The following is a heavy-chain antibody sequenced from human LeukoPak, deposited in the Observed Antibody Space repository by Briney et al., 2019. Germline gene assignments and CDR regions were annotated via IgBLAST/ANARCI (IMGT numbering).Heavy chain of an antibody. D-gene: IGHD2/OR15-2a*01. CDR2: ISGSGGST. J-gene: IGHJ4*02. Sequence: GGSLRLSCAASGFTFSSCAMSWVRQAPGEGLEWVSAISGSGGSTYYADSVKGRFTIYRDNSKNTLYLQMNSLRAEDTAVYYCEKDWIGVLPFGYWGQGTLVTVSS. CDR3: EKDWIGVLPFGY. V-gene: IGHV3-23*01. CDR1: GFTFSSCA.